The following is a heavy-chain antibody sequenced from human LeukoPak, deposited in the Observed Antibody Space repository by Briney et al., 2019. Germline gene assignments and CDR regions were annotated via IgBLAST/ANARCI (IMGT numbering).Heavy chain of an antibody. J-gene: IGHJ4*02. V-gene: IGHV4-34*01. CDR2: INHSGST. D-gene: IGHD3-3*01. Sequence: SETLSLTCAVYGGSFSGYYWSWIRQPPGKGLEWIGEINHSGSTNYSPSLKSRVTISVDTSKNQFSLKLSSVTAADTAVYYCARGSVRDFWSGYYRHQPYFDYWGQGTLVTVSS. CDR3: ARGSVRDFWSGYYRHQPYFDY. CDR1: GGSFSGYY.